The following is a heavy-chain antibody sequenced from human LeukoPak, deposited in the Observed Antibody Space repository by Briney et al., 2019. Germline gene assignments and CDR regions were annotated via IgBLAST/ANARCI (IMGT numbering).Heavy chain of an antibody. D-gene: IGHD1-14*01. CDR1: GFTFSRYS. CDR2: ISYDGSNK. CDR3: AIIGAAGGTTSAKKFDD. V-gene: IGHV3-30*03. Sequence: GGSLRLSCAASGFTFSRYSMNWVRQAPGKGLEWVAVISYDGSNKYYADSVKGRFTISRDNSQNLVYLQMNSLRTEDTAVYYCAIIGAAGGTTSAKKFDDWGQGTLVTVSS. J-gene: IGHJ4*02.